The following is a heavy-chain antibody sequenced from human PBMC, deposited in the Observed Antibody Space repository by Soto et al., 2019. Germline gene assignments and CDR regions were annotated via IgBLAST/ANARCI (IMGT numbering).Heavy chain of an antibody. D-gene: IGHD2-8*01. J-gene: IGHJ6*03. CDR2: ISSSSSYI. V-gene: IGHV3-21*01. CDR1: GFTFSSYS. CDR3: ARDRGGIIVLMVYARGAYMDV. Sequence: GGSLRLSCAASGFTFSSYSMNWVRQTPGKGLEWVSSISSSSSYIYYADSVKGRFTISRDNAKNSLYLQMNSLRAEDTAVYYCARDRGGIIVLMVYARGAYMDVWGKGTTVTVSS.